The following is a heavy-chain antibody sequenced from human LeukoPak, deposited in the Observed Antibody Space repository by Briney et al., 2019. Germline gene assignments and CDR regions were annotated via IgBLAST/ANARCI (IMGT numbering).Heavy chain of an antibody. Sequence: SETLSLTCTVSGGSISSGGYYWSWIRQPPGKGLEWIGYIHHSGDTYQNPSLKSRVTVSSDRSKNQFYLKLSSVTAADTAVYYCARLIAADPQLDYWGQGTLVTVSS. CDR1: GGSISSGGYY. CDR3: ARLIAADPQLDY. CDR2: IHHSGDT. V-gene: IGHV4-30-2*01. J-gene: IGHJ4*02. D-gene: IGHD6-13*01.